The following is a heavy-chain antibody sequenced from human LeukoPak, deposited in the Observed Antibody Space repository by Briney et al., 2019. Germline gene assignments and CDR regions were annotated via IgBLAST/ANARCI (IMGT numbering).Heavy chain of an antibody. CDR2: ISWNSGSI. Sequence: SLRLSCAASGFTFDDYAMHWVRQAPGKGLEWVSGISWNSGSIGYADSVKGRFTISRENAKNSLYLQMNSLRAEDTAVYYCARRGTIAVPAGWFDPWGQGTLVTVSS. CDR3: ARRGTIAVPAGWFDP. J-gene: IGHJ5*02. CDR1: GFTFDDYA. D-gene: IGHD6-19*01. V-gene: IGHV3-9*01.